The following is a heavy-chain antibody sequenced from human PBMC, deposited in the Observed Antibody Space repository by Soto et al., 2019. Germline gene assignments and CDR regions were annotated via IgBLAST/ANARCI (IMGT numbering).Heavy chain of an antibody. Sequence: EVQLVESGGGLVQPGGSLRLSCAASGFTFSSYSMNWVRQAPGKGLEWVSYISSSSSTIYYADSVKGRFTISRDNAKNPLYLEMNSLRDEDTAVYYCAREGGSLNWFDPWGQGTLVTVSS. CDR3: AREGGSLNWFDP. V-gene: IGHV3-48*02. J-gene: IGHJ5*02. CDR2: ISSSSSTI. CDR1: GFTFSSYS. D-gene: IGHD1-26*01.